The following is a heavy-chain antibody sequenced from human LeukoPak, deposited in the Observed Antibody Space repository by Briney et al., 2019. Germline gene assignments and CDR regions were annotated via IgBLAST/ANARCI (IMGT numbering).Heavy chain of an antibody. CDR2: IYPGDSDT. Sequence: GEXXKISCKGSGYSFTSYWIGWVRQMPGKGMEWMGIIYPGDSDTRYSPSFQVQLTISADKSISTAYLQWSSLKASDTAMYYCARSLSRVGTIFGVVNENWFDPWGQGTLVTVSS. CDR1: GYSFTSYW. J-gene: IGHJ5*02. V-gene: IGHV5-51*01. CDR3: ARSLSRVGTIFGVVNENWFDP. D-gene: IGHD3-3*01.